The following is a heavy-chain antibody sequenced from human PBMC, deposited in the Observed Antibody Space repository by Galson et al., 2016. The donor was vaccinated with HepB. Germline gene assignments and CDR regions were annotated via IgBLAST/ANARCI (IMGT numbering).Heavy chain of an antibody. CDR1: GGSISGSHNY. CDR3: ARANLGFCTSTTCSSNWFDP. J-gene: IGHJ5*02. Sequence: SETLSLTCTVSGGSISGSHNYWGWIRQPPGKGLEWMGSIYYKCTTNYNPYLESRLTISVDTSKNLFSLKLTSVTAADTAAYYCARANLGFCTSTTCSSNWFDPWGQGTLVTVPS. D-gene: IGHD2-2*01. CDR2: IYYKCTT. V-gene: IGHV4-39*02.